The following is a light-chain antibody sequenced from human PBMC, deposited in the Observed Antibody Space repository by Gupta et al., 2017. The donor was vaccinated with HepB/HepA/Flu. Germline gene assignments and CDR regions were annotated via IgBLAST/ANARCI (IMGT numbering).Light chain of an antibody. CDR3: QQYDSFPGS. V-gene: IGKV1-9*01. Sequence: DIQFIQSPSFLSASVGDRVTITCRASQGISSYLDWYQQKPGKAPKLLIYAASTLQSGVPSRFTGSGSGTELTLTISSLQPVDIATYYCQQYDSFPGSFGQGTKVEIK. J-gene: IGKJ2*01. CDR1: QGISSY. CDR2: AAS.